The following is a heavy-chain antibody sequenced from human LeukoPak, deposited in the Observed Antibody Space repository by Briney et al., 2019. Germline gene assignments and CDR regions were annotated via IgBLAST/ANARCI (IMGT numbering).Heavy chain of an antibody. CDR1: GFTFSSYA. J-gene: IGHJ4*02. V-gene: IGHV3-23*01. CDR3: AKEAVAAAGPFDY. Sequence: PGGSLRLSCAASGFTFSSYAMSWVRQAPGEGLEWVSSISGSGGSIYYADSVKGRFTIFRDNSKSTLYLQMNSLRAEDTAIYYCAKEAVAAAGPFDYWGQGTLVTVSS. D-gene: IGHD6-13*01. CDR2: ISGSGGSI.